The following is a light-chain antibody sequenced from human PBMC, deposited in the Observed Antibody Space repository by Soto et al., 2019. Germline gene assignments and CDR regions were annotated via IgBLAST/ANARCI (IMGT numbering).Light chain of an antibody. CDR3: QQYNSEST. J-gene: IGKJ2*01. CDR2: DAS. Sequence: DIQMTQSPSSLSASVGDRVTITCRASQSISQYLAWYQQKPGKAPKLLIYDASSLEGGIPSRFGGSGSGTKFTLTISSLQPADFATYYCQQYNSESTFGQGTKLGIK. CDR1: QSISQY. V-gene: IGKV1-5*01.